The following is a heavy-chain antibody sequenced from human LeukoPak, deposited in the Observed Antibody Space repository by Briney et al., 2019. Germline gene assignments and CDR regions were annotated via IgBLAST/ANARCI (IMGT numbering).Heavy chain of an antibody. Sequence: SETLSLTCTVSGGSISSYYWSWIRQPPGKGLEWIGFIYYTGSTNYNPSLKSRVTMSVDTSKNQFSLKLSSVTAADTAMYCCAREVLTANYYMDVWGKGTTVTVSS. CDR3: AREVLTANYYMDV. J-gene: IGHJ6*03. D-gene: IGHD1-20*01. V-gene: IGHV4-59*01. CDR2: IYYTGST. CDR1: GGSISSYY.